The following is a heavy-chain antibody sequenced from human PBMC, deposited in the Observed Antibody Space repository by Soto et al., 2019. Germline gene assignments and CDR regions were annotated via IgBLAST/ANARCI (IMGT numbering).Heavy chain of an antibody. CDR2: INHSGST. CDR1: GGSFSGYY. V-gene: IGHV4-34*01. D-gene: IGHD1-26*01. CDR3: ARQRWGSYTPVY. Sequence: QVQLQQWGAGLLKPSETLSLTCAVYGGSFSGYYWSWIRQPPGKGLEWIGEINHSGSTNYNPSLKSRVTISVDTSKNQFSLKLSSVTAADTAVYYCARQRWGSYTPVYWGQGTLVTVSS. J-gene: IGHJ4*02.